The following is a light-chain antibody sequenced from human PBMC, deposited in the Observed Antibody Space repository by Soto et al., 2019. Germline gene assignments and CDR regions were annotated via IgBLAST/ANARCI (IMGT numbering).Light chain of an antibody. CDR1: SSNIGNSF. Sequence: QSVLTQPPSVSAAPGRTVTISCSGSSSNIGNSFVSWYQQLPGTAPRLLIYDNNERPSGIPDRFSGSKSGTSATLGITGLQTGDEADYYCGAWDGGLSAVVFGTGTKGTVL. J-gene: IGLJ1*01. CDR2: DNN. V-gene: IGLV1-51*01. CDR3: GAWDGGLSAVV.